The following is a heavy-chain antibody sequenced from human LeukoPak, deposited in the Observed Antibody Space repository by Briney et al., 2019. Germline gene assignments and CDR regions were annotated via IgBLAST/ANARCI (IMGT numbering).Heavy chain of an antibody. CDR2: ISAYNGNT. V-gene: IGHV1-18*01. CDR3: ARARVTIFGVVITPIDY. D-gene: IGHD3-3*01. CDR1: GYTFTSYG. Sequence: GASVKVSCKASGYTFTSYGISWVRQAPGQGLELMGWISAYNGNTNFAKKLQGRVTMTTDTSTSTAYMELRSLRSDDTAVYYCARARVTIFGVVITPIDYWGQGTLVTVSS. J-gene: IGHJ4*02.